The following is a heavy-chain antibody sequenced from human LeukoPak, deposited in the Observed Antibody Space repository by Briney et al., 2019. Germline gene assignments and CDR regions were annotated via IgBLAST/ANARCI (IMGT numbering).Heavy chain of an antibody. D-gene: IGHD6-13*01. J-gene: IGHJ6*03. V-gene: IGHV3-53*01. CDR3: AKFGVGIAAAITLRVGNYYNNNKMAV. CDR2: IYSGGST. Sequence: PGGSLRLSCAASGFTVSSNYMSWVRQAPGKGLEWVSVIYSGGSTYYADSVKGRFTISRDNSKNTLYLQMNSLRAEDTAVYYCAKFGVGIAAAITLRVGNYYNNNKMAVWGKGPRSPSP. CDR1: GFTVSSNY.